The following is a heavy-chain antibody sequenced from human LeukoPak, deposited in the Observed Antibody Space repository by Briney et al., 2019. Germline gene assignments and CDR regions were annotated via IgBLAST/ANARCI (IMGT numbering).Heavy chain of an antibody. Sequence: GGSLRLSCAASGFTFSSYSMNWVRQAPGKGLEWVSYISSSSSTIYYADSVKGRFTISRDNAKNSLYLQMNRLRAEDTAVYYCARSLVGYSYDPYHFDYWGQGTLVTVSS. CDR2: ISSSSSTI. V-gene: IGHV3-48*01. J-gene: IGHJ4*02. CDR3: ARSLVGYSYDPYHFDY. CDR1: GFTFSSYS. D-gene: IGHD5-18*01.